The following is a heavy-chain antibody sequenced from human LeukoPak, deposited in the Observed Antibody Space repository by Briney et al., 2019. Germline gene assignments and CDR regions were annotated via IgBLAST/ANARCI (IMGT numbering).Heavy chain of an antibody. CDR1: GGSFSGYY. Sequence: SETLSLTCAVYGGSFSGYYWSWIRQPPGKGLEWIGEINYSGSTNYNPSLKSRVTISVDTSKNQFSLKLSSVTAADTAVYYCASRKQTYYYDSSRIDYWGQGTLVTVSS. CDR2: INYSGST. CDR3: ASRKQTYYYDSSRIDY. D-gene: IGHD3-22*01. J-gene: IGHJ4*02. V-gene: IGHV4-34*01.